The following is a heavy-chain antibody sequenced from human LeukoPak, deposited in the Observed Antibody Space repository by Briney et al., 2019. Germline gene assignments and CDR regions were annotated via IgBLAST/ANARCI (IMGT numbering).Heavy chain of an antibody. Sequence: GRSLRLSCAASGFTFSSYSMNWVRQAPGKGLEWVSSISSSSSYIYYADSVKGRFTISRDNAKNSLYLQMNSLRAEDTAVYYCARDPIPYSSSSLPFDYWGQGTLVTVSS. D-gene: IGHD6-6*01. J-gene: IGHJ4*02. CDR3: ARDPIPYSSSSLPFDY. CDR1: GFTFSSYS. CDR2: ISSSSSYI. V-gene: IGHV3-21*01.